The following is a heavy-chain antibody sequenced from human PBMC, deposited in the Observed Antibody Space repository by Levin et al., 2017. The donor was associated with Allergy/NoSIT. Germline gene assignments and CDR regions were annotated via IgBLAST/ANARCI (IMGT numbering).Heavy chain of an antibody. CDR3: ARHSGLGLQYYFDF. D-gene: IGHD1-26*01. J-gene: IGHJ4*02. V-gene: IGHV4-39*01. Sequence: PSETLSLTCTVSGGSINSNSHSWDWIRQPPGKGLEWIGTISYSGSTYYNSSLMSRVTISIDTSKNQFSLKLSSVTATDTAIYYCARHSGLGLQYYFDFWGQGTLVTVSS. CDR2: ISYSGST. CDR1: GGSINSNSHS.